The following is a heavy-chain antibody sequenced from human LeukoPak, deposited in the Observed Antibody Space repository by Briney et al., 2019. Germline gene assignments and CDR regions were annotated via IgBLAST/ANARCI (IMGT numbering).Heavy chain of an antibody. CDR1: GFTVSSNS. CDR2: IYSDNT. J-gene: IGHJ4*02. D-gene: IGHD3-3*01. CDR3: AKSAGVQYYDFWSGTYPFDY. V-gene: IGHV3-53*01. Sequence: GGSLRLSCTVSGFTVSSNSMSWVRQAPGKGLEWVSFIYSDNTHYADSVKGRFTISRDNSKNTLYLQMNSLRAEDTAVYYCAKSAGVQYYDFWSGTYPFDYWGQGTLVTVSS.